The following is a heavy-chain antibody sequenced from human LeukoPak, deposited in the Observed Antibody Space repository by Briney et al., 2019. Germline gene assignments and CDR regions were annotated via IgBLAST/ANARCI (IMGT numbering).Heavy chain of an antibody. D-gene: IGHD6-6*01. Sequence: GGSLRLSCAASGLTFSSYAMHWVRQAPGKGLEWVAVISYDGSNKYYADSVKGRFTISRDNSKNTLYLQMNSLRAEDTAVYYCARDSIAARQVPFDYWGQGTLVTVSS. CDR1: GLTFSSYA. J-gene: IGHJ4*02. CDR2: ISYDGSNK. V-gene: IGHV3-30-3*01. CDR3: ARDSIAARQVPFDY.